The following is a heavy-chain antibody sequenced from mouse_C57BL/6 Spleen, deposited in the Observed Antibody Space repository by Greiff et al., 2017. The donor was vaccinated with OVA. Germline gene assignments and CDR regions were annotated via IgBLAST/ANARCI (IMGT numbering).Heavy chain of an antibody. J-gene: IGHJ3*01. V-gene: IGHV5-17*01. CDR2: ISSGSSTI. D-gene: IGHD2-1*01. CDR1: GFTFSDYG. Sequence: EVQLVESGGGLVKPGGSLKLSCAASGFTFSDYGMHWVRQAPEKGLEWVAYISSGSSTIYYADTVKGRFTISRDNAKNTLFLQMTRLRSEDTAMYYGARQGGNYGFADWGQGTLVTVSA. CDR3: ARQGGNYGFAD.